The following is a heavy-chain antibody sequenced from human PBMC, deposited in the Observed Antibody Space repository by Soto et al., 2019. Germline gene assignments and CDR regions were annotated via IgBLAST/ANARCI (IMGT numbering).Heavy chain of an antibody. Sequence: LRLSCAASGFSFGSYALSWVRQAPGKGLEWVSTISGSDGKTFYADSVKGRFSISRDTSQSTLYLQMNSLRADDTAMYYCARWSYLGYWGQGTRVTVS. J-gene: IGHJ1*01. CDR1: GFSFGSYA. CDR3: ARWSYLGY. CDR2: ISGSDGKT. D-gene: IGHD3-10*01. V-gene: IGHV3-23*01.